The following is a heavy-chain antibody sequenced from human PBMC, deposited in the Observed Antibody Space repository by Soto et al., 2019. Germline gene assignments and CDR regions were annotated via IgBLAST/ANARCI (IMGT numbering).Heavy chain of an antibody. D-gene: IGHD2-15*01. J-gene: IGHJ3*02. CDR1: GGTFSSYA. CDR3: AGLIVVVVAATSDAFDI. CDR2: IIPIFGTA. V-gene: IGHV1-69*13. Sequence: ASVKVSCKASGGTFSSYAISWVRQAPGQGLEWMGGIIPIFGTANYAQKFQGRVTITADESTSTAYMELSSLRSEDTAVYYCAGLIVVVVAATSDAFDIWGQGTMVTVSS.